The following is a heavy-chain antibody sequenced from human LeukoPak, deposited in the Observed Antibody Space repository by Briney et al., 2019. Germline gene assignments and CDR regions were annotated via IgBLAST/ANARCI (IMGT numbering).Heavy chain of an antibody. CDR1: GGSISSYY. J-gene: IGHJ4*02. D-gene: IGHD3-10*01. V-gene: IGHV4-59*01. CDR3: ARVPSGSGLNDY. CDR2: IYYSGST. Sequence: SETLSLTCTVSGGSISSYYWSWIRQPPGKGLEWIGYIYYSGSTNYNPSLKSRVTISVDTSKNQFSLKLSSVTAADTAVYYCARVPSGSGLNDYWGQGTLVTVSS.